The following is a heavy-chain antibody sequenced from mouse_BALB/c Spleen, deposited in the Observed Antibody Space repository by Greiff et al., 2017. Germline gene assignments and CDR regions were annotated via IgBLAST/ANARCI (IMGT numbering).Heavy chain of an antibody. Sequence: EVQLVESGGDLVKPGGSLKLSCAASGFTFSSYGMSWVRQTPDKRLEWVATISSGGSYTYYPDSVKGRFTISRDNAKNTLYLQMSSLKSEDTAMYYCARKLGLGYAMDYWGQGTSVTVSS. CDR2: ISSGGSYT. CDR1: GFTFSSYG. J-gene: IGHJ4*01. D-gene: IGHD4-1*01. CDR3: ARKLGLGYAMDY. V-gene: IGHV5-6*01.